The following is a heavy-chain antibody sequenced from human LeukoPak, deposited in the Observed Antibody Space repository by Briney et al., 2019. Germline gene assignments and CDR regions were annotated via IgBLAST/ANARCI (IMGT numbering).Heavy chain of an antibody. CDR3: TRVKMATIDY. CDR2: IYSGGST. Sequence: GGSLRLSCAASGFTVSSNYMSWVRQAPGKGLEWVSVIYSGGSTYYADSVKGRFTISRDNSKNTLYLQMNSLRAEDTAVYYCTRVKMATIDYWGQGTLVTVSS. D-gene: IGHD5-24*01. CDR1: GFTVSSNY. V-gene: IGHV3-53*01. J-gene: IGHJ4*02.